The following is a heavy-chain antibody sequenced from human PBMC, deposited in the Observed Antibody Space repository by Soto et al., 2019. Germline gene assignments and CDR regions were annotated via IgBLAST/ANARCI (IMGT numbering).Heavy chain of an antibody. Sequence: EVQLVESGGNLVQPGGSLRLSCAASGFRFSIYSMNWVRQAPGKGLEWSAYITSDTKTIKYADSVKGRFTISRDNGKNSVYLHMNSLRDEDTAVYYCARSVEGHFDYWVQGTVVTVSA. CDR2: ITSDTKTI. J-gene: IGHJ4*02. CDR3: ARSVEGHFDY. V-gene: IGHV3-48*02. D-gene: IGHD6-19*01. CDR1: GFRFSIYS.